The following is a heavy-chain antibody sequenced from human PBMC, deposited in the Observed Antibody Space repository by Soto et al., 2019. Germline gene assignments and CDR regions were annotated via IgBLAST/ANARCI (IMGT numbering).Heavy chain of an antibody. CDR2: ISAYNGNT. CDR3: ARDAAVAGNSYAMDV. V-gene: IGHV1-18*04. J-gene: IGHJ6*02. Sequence: QVQLVQSGAEVKKPGASVKVSCKASGHTFTSYGISWVRQAPGRGLQWRGWISAYNGNTNYAQSLQGRVTMTTDTSTSTAYMELRSLRSDDTAVYYCARDAAVAGNSYAMDVWGQGTTVTVSS. CDR1: GHTFTSYG. D-gene: IGHD6-19*01.